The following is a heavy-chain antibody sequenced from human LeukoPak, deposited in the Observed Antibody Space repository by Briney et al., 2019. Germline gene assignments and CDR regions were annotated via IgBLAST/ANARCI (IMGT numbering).Heavy chain of an antibody. CDR2: INPNNGDT. Sequence: ASVKVSCKTSTYTFTGYYLHWVRQAPGQGLEWMGWINPNNGDTNYAQIFQGRVTMTRDTSISTAYLELSSLRSDDTAVYYCARHRIVGHNRGGMDVWGQGTTVTVSS. J-gene: IGHJ6*02. V-gene: IGHV1-2*02. D-gene: IGHD1-14*01. CDR1: TYTFTGYY. CDR3: ARHRIVGHNRGGMDV.